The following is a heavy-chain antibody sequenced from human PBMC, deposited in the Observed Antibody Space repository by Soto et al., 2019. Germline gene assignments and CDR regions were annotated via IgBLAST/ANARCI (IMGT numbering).Heavy chain of an antibody. J-gene: IGHJ5*02. Sequence: ASVKVSCKASGYTFTSYDINWVRQATGQGLEWMGWMNPNSGNTGYAQKFQGRVTMTRNTSISTAYMELSSLRSEDTAVYYCERGNVDMVATVVNNWFDPWGQGTLVTVSS. CDR1: GYTFTSYD. CDR2: MNPNSGNT. D-gene: IGHD5-12*01. V-gene: IGHV1-8*01. CDR3: ERGNVDMVATVVNNWFDP.